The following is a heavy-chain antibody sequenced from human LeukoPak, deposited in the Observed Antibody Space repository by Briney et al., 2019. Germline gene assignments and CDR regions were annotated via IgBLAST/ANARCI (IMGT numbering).Heavy chain of an antibody. Sequence: SETLSLTCAVYGGSFSGYYWSWIRQPPGKGLEWIGEINHSGSTNYNPSLKRRVTISVDTSKNQFSLKLSSVTAADTAVYYCARGHPTYYYDSSGYSPLFFVWGKGTTVTVSS. CDR1: GGSFSGYY. V-gene: IGHV4-34*01. CDR3: ARGHPTYYYDSSGYSPLFFV. J-gene: IGHJ6*04. CDR2: INHSGST. D-gene: IGHD3-22*01.